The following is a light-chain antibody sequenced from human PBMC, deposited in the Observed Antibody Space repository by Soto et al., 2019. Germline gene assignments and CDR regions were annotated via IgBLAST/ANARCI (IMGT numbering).Light chain of an antibody. CDR1: QSVISSY. CDR2: GPS. J-gene: IGKJ4*01. Sequence: EIVLTQSPGTLSLSPGGRASLSCRASQSVISSYLAWYQQKPGQAPRLLIYGPSTRATGIPDRFSGSGSGTDFTLTISGLEPEDFAIYYCQQYNNWPLTFGGGTKVDIK. CDR3: QQYNNWPLT. V-gene: IGKV3-20*01.